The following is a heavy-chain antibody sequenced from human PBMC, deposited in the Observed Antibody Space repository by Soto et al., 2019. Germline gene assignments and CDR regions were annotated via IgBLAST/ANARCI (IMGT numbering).Heavy chain of an antibody. J-gene: IGHJ6*02. D-gene: IGHD6-13*01. Sequence: QVQLVQSGAEVKKPGSSVKVSCKASGGTFSSYAISWVRQAPGQGLEWMGGIIPIFGTANYAQKFQGRVTLTADKSTSTAYMELSSLRSEDTDVYYCAREIGYSSSGPSSGYYYYGMDVWGQGTTVTVSS. CDR2: IIPIFGTA. CDR1: GGTFSSYA. V-gene: IGHV1-69*06. CDR3: AREIGYSSSGPSSGYYYYGMDV.